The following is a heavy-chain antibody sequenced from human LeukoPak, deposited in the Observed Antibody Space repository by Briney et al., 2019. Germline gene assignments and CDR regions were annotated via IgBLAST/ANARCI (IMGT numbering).Heavy chain of an antibody. CDR2: IYYSGGT. V-gene: IGHV4-59*01. D-gene: IGHD3-10*01. J-gene: IGHJ4*02. Sequence: SETLSLTCTVSGGSISSYYWSWLRQPPGKGLEWIGYIYYSGGTNYNPSLKSRVTISVDTSKNQFSLKLSSVTAADTAVYYCARDLGVGGYYFDYWGQGTLVTVSS. CDR1: GGSISSYY. CDR3: ARDLGVGGYYFDY.